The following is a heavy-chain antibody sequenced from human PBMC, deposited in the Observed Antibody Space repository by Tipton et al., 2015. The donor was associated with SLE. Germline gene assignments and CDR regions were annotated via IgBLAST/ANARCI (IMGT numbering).Heavy chain of an antibody. J-gene: IGHJ3*02. V-gene: IGHV4-34*01. D-gene: IGHD6-13*01. CDR3: ARGAGAFDI. Sequence: TLSLTCAVSGGSVSGYYWSGIRQPPGKGLEWIGEINHSGSTNYNTSLKSRVTISVDTSKNQYSLMLSSVTAADTAVYYCARGAGAFDIWGQGSIVSVSS. CDR2: INHSGST. CDR1: GGSVSGYY.